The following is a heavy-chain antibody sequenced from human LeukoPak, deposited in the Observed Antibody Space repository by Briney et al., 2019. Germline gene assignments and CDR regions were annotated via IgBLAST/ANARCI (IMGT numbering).Heavy chain of an antibody. CDR1: GFTFDDYA. CDR3: TSSFTVTTTIFDY. J-gene: IGHJ4*02. D-gene: IGHD4-17*01. CDR2: ISWNSGRI. Sequence: GGSLRLSCAASGFTFDDYAMHWVRQAPGKGLEWVSGISWNSGRIGYADSVKGRFTISRDNAKNSLYLQMNSLRAEDTALYYCTSSFTVTTTIFDYWGQGTLVTVSS. V-gene: IGHV3-9*01.